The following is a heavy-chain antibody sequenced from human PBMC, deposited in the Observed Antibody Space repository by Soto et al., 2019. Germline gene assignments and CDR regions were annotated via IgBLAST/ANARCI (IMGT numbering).Heavy chain of an antibody. CDR3: ARAGGYGDYEPRFDY. CDR1: GGSISSYY. Sequence: TLSLTCTVSGGSISSYYWSWIRQPPGKGLEWIGYIYYSGSTNYNPSLKSRVTISVDTSKNQFSLKLSSVTAADTAVYYCARAGGYGDYEPRFDYWGQGTLVTVSS. D-gene: IGHD4-17*01. J-gene: IGHJ4*02. V-gene: IGHV4-59*01. CDR2: IYYSGST.